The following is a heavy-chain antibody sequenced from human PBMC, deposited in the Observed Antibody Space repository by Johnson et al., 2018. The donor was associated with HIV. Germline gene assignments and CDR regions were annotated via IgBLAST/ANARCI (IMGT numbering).Heavy chain of an antibody. CDR1: GFTFSSYP. CDR2: ISYDGGSK. CDR3: ARLPSGYSRDDLDI. J-gene: IGHJ3*02. D-gene: IGHD5-18*01. Sequence: QMLLVESGGGVVQPGRSLRLSCAASGFTFSSYPMHWVRQAPGKGLEWVAIISYDGGSKYYADSVKGRFTVSRDNSKNTLYLQINGLRPEDTAVYYCARLPSGYSRDDLDIWGQGTMVTVSS. V-gene: IGHV3-30*04.